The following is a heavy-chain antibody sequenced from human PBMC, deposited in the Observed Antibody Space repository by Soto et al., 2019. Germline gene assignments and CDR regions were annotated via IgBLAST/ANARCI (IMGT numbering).Heavy chain of an antibody. Sequence: ASVKVSCKASGYTFTSYAMHWVRQAPGQRLERMGWINAGNGNTKYSQKFQGRVTITRDTSASTAYMELSSLRSEDTAVYYCVLDLPLRFLEWLGGFIDYWGQGTLVTVSS. CDR3: VLDLPLRFLEWLGGFIDY. J-gene: IGHJ4*02. V-gene: IGHV1-3*01. CDR2: INAGNGNT. D-gene: IGHD3-3*01. CDR1: GYTFTSYA.